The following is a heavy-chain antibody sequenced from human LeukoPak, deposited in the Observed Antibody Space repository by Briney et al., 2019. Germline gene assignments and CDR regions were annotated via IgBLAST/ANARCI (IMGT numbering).Heavy chain of an antibody. CDR1: GGSISSYY. J-gene: IGHJ5*02. CDR3: ARGGPDYGGNSGWFDP. Sequence: SETLSLTCTVSGGSISSYYWSWIRQPAGKGLEWIGRIYTSGSTNYNPSLKSRVTMSVDTSKNQFSLKLSSVTAADTAVYYCARGGPDYGGNSGWFDPWGQGTLVTVSS. CDR2: IYTSGST. V-gene: IGHV4-4*07. D-gene: IGHD4-23*01.